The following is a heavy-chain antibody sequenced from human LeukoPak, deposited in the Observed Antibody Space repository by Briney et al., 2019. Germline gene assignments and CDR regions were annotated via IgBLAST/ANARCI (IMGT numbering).Heavy chain of an antibody. CDR2: LKQDGSQK. J-gene: IGHJ4*02. Sequence: PGGSLRLSCAASEITFTNYWMTWVRQAPGKGLEWVASLKQDGSQKFYVDSVKGRFTISRDNARNSLYLQMSSLRAEDTAVYYCVNGVVNAYRFDYWGQGTLVTVSS. D-gene: IGHD3-3*01. V-gene: IGHV3-7*01. CDR3: VNGVVNAYRFDY. CDR1: EITFTNYW.